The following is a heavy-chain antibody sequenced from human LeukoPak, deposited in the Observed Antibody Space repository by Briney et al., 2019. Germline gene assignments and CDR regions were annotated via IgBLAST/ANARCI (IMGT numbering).Heavy chain of an antibody. J-gene: IGHJ6*02. V-gene: IGHV4-59*02. CDR2: IYYSGST. CDR1: GGSVISHY. Sequence: PSETLSLTCTVSGGSVISHYWSWIRQSPGKGLEWIGYIYYSGSTNYNPSLKGRITISIDTSNNRFSLKVTSVTAADTAVYYRARGDMVLGATREYFNFYGMDVWGQGTTVTVSS. D-gene: IGHD2-8*02. CDR3: ARGDMVLGATREYFNFYGMDV.